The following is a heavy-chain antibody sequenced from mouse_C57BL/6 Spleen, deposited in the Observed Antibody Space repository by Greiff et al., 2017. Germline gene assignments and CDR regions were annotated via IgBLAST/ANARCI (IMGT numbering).Heavy chain of an antibody. CDR2: SDPSDSYT. D-gene: IGHD6-1*01. J-gene: IGHJ2*01. CDR1: GYTFTSYW. V-gene: IGHV1-69*01. Sequence: QVQLQQPGAELVMPGASVKLSCKASGYTFTSYWMHWVKQRPGQGLEWIGESDPSDSYTNYNQKFKGKSTLTVDKSSSTAYMQLSSLTSEDSSVYYCASGPQRDYWGQGTTLTVSS. CDR3: ASGPQRDY.